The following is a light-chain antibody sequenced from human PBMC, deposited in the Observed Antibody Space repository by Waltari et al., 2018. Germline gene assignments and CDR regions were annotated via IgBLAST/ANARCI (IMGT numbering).Light chain of an antibody. CDR3: SSYTSSSTFGV. J-gene: IGLJ3*02. CDR1: SSDVGSYNR. V-gene: IGLV2-18*02. CDR2: EVS. Sequence: QSALTQPPSVSGSPGQSVTISSTGTSSDVGSYNRVSWYQQPPGTAPKLMIYEVSNRPSGVPGRFSGSKSGNTASLTISGLQAEDEAHYYCSSYTSSSTFGVFGGGTKLTVL.